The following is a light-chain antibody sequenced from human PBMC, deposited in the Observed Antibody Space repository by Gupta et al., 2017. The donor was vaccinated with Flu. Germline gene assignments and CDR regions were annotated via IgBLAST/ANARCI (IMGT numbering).Light chain of an antibody. CDR2: AAS. J-gene: IGKJ4*01. CDR3: QQEDSYPFT. CDR1: QSIRSY. Sequence: PSSLSASTGDRVTITCRASQSIRSYLAWYQQTPGKAPKLLMYAASTLQSGVPSKFSGSGSGTDFTLTISRLQSEDFATYYCQQEDSYPFTFGGGTKVEIK. V-gene: IGKV1-8*01.